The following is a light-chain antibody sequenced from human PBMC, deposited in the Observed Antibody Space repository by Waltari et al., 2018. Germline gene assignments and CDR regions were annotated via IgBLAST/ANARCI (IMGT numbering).Light chain of an antibody. CDR1: SRDVGNYDW. J-gene: IGLJ1*01. CDR2: DVS. Sequence: QSALTQPASVSGSPGQSITISCTGTSRDVGNYDWVSWYQQHPGKAPKVVIFDVSYRPSGVSNRFSGSKSGNTASLTISGLQAEDDADYYCTSYTSSHSLVFGTGTKVTVL. V-gene: IGLV2-14*03. CDR3: TSYTSSHSLV.